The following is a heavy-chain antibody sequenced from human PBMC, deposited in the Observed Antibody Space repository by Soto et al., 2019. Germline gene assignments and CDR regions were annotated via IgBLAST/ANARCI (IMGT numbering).Heavy chain of an antibody. J-gene: IGHJ4*02. CDR1: GVTFSRVS. CDR3: ARVAY. Sequence: GGTLRLSCNASGVTFSRVSRTWVRQVPGKGLEWVASISSGSSDTWYADSVKGRFIISRDNAQNSPVLQMNTLRPEDTAMYYCARVAYWGQGTQVTVSS. CDR2: ISSGSSDT. V-gene: IGHV3-21*01.